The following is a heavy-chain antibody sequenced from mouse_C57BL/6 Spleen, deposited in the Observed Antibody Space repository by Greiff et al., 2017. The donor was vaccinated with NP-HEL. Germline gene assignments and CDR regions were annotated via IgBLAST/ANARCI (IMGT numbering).Heavy chain of an antibody. CDR1: GYAFSSSW. CDR2: IYPGDGDT. J-gene: IGHJ2*01. V-gene: IGHV1-82*01. Sequence: VQLQQSGPELVKPGASVKISCKASGYAFSSSWMNWVKQRPGKGLEWIGRIYPGDGDTNYNGKFKGKATLTADKSSSTAYMQLSSLTSEDSAVYFCARPPYYYGSRYYFDYWGQGTTLTVSS. D-gene: IGHD1-1*01. CDR3: ARPPYYYGSRYYFDY.